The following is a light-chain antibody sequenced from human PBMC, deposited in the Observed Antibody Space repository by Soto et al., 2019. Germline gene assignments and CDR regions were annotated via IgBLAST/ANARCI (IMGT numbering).Light chain of an antibody. V-gene: IGLV2-23*01. CDR3: CSYAGSSIFYV. CDR1: SSNIGSNT. CDR2: EGS. Sequence: QSVLTQPPSASGTPGQRVTISCSGSSSNIGSNTVNWYQQHPGKAPKLMIYEGSKRPSGVSNRFSGSKSGNTASLTISGLQAEDEADYYCCSYAGSSIFYVFGTGTKV. J-gene: IGLJ1*01.